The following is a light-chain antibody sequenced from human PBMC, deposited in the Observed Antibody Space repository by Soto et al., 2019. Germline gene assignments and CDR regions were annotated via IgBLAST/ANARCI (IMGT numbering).Light chain of an antibody. CDR3: QQYHNWPPQYT. V-gene: IGKV3-15*01. CDR1: QSVASN. Sequence: EIVMTQSPASLSVSPGDGATLSCWASQSVASNVAWYQQKPGQGPRLVIHGASTRAAGVPGRFSGSGTGTDFTLTISSLQSEDFAIYYCQQYHNWPPQYTFGQGTELQIK. J-gene: IGKJ2*01. CDR2: GAS.